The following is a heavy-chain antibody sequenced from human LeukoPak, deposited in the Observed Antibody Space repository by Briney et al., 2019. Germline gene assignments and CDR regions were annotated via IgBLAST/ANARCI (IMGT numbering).Heavy chain of an antibody. CDR3: AREGGNSGGDAFDI. V-gene: IGHV4-59*01. CDR2: IYYSGST. Sequence: SETLSLTCTVSGGSIGSYYWSWIRQPPGKGLEWIGYIYYSGSTNYNPSLKSRVTISVDTSKNQFSLKLSSVTAADTAVYYCAREGGNSGGDAFDIWGQGTMVTVSS. J-gene: IGHJ3*02. D-gene: IGHD2-21*02. CDR1: GGSIGSYY.